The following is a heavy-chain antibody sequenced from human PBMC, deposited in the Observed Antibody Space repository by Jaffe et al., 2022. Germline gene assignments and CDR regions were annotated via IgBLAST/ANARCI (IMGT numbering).Heavy chain of an antibody. Sequence: EVQLVESGGGLVQPGRSLRLSCAASGFTFDDYAMHWVRQAPGKGLEWVSGISWNSGSIGYADSVKGRFTISRDNAKNSLYLQMNSLRAEDTALYYCAKDISYDYGDALDYWGQGTLVTVSS. V-gene: IGHV3-9*01. D-gene: IGHD4-17*01. CDR1: GFTFDDYA. J-gene: IGHJ4*02. CDR2: ISWNSGSI. CDR3: AKDISYDYGDALDY.